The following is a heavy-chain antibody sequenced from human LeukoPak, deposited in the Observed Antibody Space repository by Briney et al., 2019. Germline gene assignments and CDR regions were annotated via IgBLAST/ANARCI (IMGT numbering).Heavy chain of an antibody. D-gene: IGHD3-22*01. CDR1: GASFNSDDQY. J-gene: IGHJ4*02. Sequence: PSETLTLTCTVSGASFNSDDQYWNWIRQSPGEVLEWIGSIHPSGMLYNNPSLESRVTMSRDTSKNQFSLNLNSVTAADTAVYFCSRGLDSRKLGYWGQGILVTVSS. V-gene: IGHV4-31*03. CDR3: SRGLDSRKLGY. CDR2: IHPSGML.